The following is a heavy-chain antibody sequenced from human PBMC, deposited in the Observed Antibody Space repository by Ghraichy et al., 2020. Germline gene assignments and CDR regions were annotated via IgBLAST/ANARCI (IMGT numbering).Heavy chain of an antibody. CDR3: ASTYYDFWSGSPGYTMDV. Sequence: SETLSLTCTVSGASIRSYYWSWIRQPAGKGLEWIGRIYTSGSINYNPSLKSRVTMSLDTSKNQFSLKLSSVTAADTAVYYCASTYYDFWSGSPGYTMDVWGQGTTVIVFS. D-gene: IGHD3-3*01. V-gene: IGHV4-4*07. CDR1: GASIRSYY. CDR2: IYTSGSI. J-gene: IGHJ6*02.